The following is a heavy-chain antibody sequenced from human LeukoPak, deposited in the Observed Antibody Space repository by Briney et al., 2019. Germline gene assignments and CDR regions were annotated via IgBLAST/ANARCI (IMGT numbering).Heavy chain of an antibody. CDR1: GFTFSSYT. V-gene: IGHV3-21*01. Sequence: PGGSLRHSCAASGFTFSSYTMNWVRQAPGKGLEWVSSISSSSSYIYYADSVKGRFTISRDNAKNSLYLQMNSLRGEDTAVYYCARVYHSSSSVDWGERPLVTVSS. CDR2: ISSSSSYI. D-gene: IGHD6-6*01. CDR3: ARVYHSSSSVD. J-gene: IGHJ4*02.